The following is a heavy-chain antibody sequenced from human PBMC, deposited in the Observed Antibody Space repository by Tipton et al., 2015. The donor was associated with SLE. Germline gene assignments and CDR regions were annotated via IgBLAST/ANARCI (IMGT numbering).Heavy chain of an antibody. CDR2: INHSGST. CDR1: GGSFSGYY. CDR3: ASLRTEYYYGSRADY. J-gene: IGHJ4*02. V-gene: IGHV4-34*01. Sequence: LRLSCAVYGGSFSGYYWSWIRQPPGKGLEWIGEINHSGSTNYNPSLKSQVTISGDTSKNQFSLKLSSVTAADTAVYYCASLRTEYYYGSRADYWGQGTLVTVSS. D-gene: IGHD3-10*01.